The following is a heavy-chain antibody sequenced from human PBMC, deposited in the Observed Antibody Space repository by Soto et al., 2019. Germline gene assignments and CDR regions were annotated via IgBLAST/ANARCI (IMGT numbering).Heavy chain of an antibody. Sequence: QVQLVQSGAEVKKPGASVKVSCKASGYTFTSYGISWVRQTPGQGLEWMGWISGYNGNTNYAQKFQGRVTMTTDTSTSTAYMELRSLRSDDTAVYYCARDRDGVVVPAPDPWGQGTLVTVSS. V-gene: IGHV1-18*01. J-gene: IGHJ5*02. CDR2: ISGYNGNT. CDR1: GYTFTSYG. CDR3: ARDRDGVVVPAPDP. D-gene: IGHD2-15*01.